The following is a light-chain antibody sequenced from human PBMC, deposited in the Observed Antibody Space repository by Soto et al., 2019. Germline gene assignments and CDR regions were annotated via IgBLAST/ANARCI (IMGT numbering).Light chain of an antibody. V-gene: IGKV1-27*01. J-gene: IGKJ5*01. CDR1: QGISNY. CDR3: QKYNSAPAVT. CDR2: AAS. Sequence: DIQMTQSPSSLSASVGDRVTITCRASQGISNYLAWYQQKPGKVPKLLIYAASTLQSGVPSRFSGSGSGTEFTLTISSLQHEDVATYYCQKYNSAPAVTFGQGTRLEIK.